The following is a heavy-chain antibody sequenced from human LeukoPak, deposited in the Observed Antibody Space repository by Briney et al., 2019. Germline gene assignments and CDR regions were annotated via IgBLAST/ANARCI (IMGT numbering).Heavy chain of an antibody. V-gene: IGHV4-34*01. CDR2: INHSGGT. J-gene: IGHJ4*02. D-gene: IGHD6-13*01. CDR1: GGSSSGYY. CDR3: ARAPNAAGHYFDY. Sequence: SETLSLTCAVYGGSSSGYYWSWIRQPPGKGLEWIGEINHSGGTNYNPSLKSRVTISVDTSKNQFSLKLSSVTAADTAVYYCARAPNAAGHYFDYWGQGTLVTVSS.